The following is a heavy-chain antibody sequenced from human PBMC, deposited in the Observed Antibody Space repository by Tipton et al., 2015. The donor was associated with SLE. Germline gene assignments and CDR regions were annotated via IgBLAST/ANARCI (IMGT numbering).Heavy chain of an antibody. J-gene: IGHJ4*02. CDR3: ARDGLGYCSSTSCYTADY. Sequence: LRLSCAASGGSISSSSYYWGWIRQPPGKGLEWIGSIYYSGSTYYNPSLKSRVTISVDTSKNQFSLKLSSVTAADTAVYYCARDGLGYCSSTSCYTADYWGQGTLVTVSS. CDR2: IYYSGST. CDR1: GGSISSSSYY. D-gene: IGHD2-2*02. V-gene: IGHV4-39*07.